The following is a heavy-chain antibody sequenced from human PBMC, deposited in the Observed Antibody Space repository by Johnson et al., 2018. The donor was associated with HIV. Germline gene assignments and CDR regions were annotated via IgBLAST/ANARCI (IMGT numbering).Heavy chain of an antibody. D-gene: IGHD3-16*01. V-gene: IGHV3-66*02. Sequence: VQLVESGGGLVQPGGSLRLSCAASGFTVSSNYMSWVRQAPGKGLEWVSVIFSGGSTYYADSVKGRFTISRDNSKNTLYLQMNSLRDEDTAVYYCAKPMGGDDAFDIWGQGTTVTVSS. CDR1: GFTVSSNY. CDR2: IFSGGST. J-gene: IGHJ3*02. CDR3: AKPMGGDDAFDI.